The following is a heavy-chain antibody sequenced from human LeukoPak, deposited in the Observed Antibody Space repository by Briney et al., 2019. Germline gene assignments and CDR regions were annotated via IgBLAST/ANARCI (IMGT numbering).Heavy chain of an antibody. J-gene: IGHJ4*02. CDR2: ISGSGGST. Sequence: QPGGSLRLSCAASGFTFSSYAMSWVRQAPGKGLEWVSAISGSGGSTYYADSVKGRFTISRDNSKNTLYLQMNSLRAEDTAVYYCAKTPGTITIFGVVHHYYFDYWGQGTLVTVSS. D-gene: IGHD3-3*01. CDR1: GFTFSSYA. CDR3: AKTPGTITIFGVVHHYYFDY. V-gene: IGHV3-23*01.